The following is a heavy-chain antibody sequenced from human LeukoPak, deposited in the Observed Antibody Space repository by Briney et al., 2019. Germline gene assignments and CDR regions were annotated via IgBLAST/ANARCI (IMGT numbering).Heavy chain of an antibody. CDR3: ARMSSPWTYCGGDCYSSAFDI. CDR2: ISSRSSYI. V-gene: IGHV3-21*01. Sequence: PGGSLRLSCAASGFTFSSYSMNWVRQAPGEGLEWISSISSRSSYIYYADSVKGRFTIARDNAKNSLYLQMNRLRAEDTAVYYCARMSSPWTYCGGDCYSSAFDIWGQGTMVTVSS. CDR1: GFTFSSYS. J-gene: IGHJ3*02. D-gene: IGHD2-21*02.